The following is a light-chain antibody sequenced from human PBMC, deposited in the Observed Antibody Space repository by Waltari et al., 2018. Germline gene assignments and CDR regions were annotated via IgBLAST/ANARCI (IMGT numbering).Light chain of an antibody. CDR2: GNK. CDR1: KSNPGAGYP. Sequence: QSVLTQPPSMSGAPEQTVTISCSGTKSNPGAGYPLPWYRVPPGPPPQLLLFGNKNRPSGVSDRFSASKSGASASLVISGLHVGDEGDYYCQSYDSALRGSVFGGGTKLSVL. V-gene: IGLV1-40*01. J-gene: IGLJ2*01. CDR3: QSYDSALRGSV.